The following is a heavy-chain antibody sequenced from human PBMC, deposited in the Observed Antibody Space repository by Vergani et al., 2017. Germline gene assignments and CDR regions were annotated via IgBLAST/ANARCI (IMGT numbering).Heavy chain of an antibody. V-gene: IGHV4-59*01. CDR1: GGSISSYY. CDR2: IYYSGST. Sequence: QVQLQESGPGLVKPSETLSLTCTVSGGSISSYYWSWIRQPPGKGLEWMGYIYYSGSTNYNPSLKSRVTISVDTSKNQFSLKLSSVTAADTAVYYCARSYCGGDCYSPPFYYYYDYMDVWGKGTTVTVSS. D-gene: IGHD2-21*01. J-gene: IGHJ6*03. CDR3: ARSYCGGDCYSPPFYYYYDYMDV.